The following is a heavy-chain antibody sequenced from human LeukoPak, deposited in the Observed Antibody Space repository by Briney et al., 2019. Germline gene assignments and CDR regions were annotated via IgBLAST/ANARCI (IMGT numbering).Heavy chain of an antibody. V-gene: IGHV4-59*01. J-gene: IGHJ4*02. D-gene: IGHD2-21*02. CDR1: GGSISSYY. Sequence: SETLSLTCTVSGGSISSYYWSWIRQPPGKGLEWIGYIYYSGSTNYNPSLKSRVTISVDTSKNQFSLKLSSVTAADTAVYYCARKQGDDYYFDYWGQGTLVTVSS. CDR2: IYYSGST. CDR3: ARKQGDDYYFDY.